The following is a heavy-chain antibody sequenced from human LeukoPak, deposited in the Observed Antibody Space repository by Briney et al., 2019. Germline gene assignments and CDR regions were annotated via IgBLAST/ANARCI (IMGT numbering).Heavy chain of an antibody. D-gene: IGHD3-10*01. J-gene: IGHJ4*02. Sequence: SVNVSCKASAGTFSSYAISWVRQAPGQVLEWMGGIIPIFGPANYAQKFQGRVTITADESTSTAYMELSSLRSEDTAVYYCAREGLPNYYGSGSFSSPFDYWGQGTLVTVSS. CDR2: IIPIFGPA. V-gene: IGHV1-69*13. CDR3: AREGLPNYYGSGSFSSPFDY. CDR1: AGTFSSYA.